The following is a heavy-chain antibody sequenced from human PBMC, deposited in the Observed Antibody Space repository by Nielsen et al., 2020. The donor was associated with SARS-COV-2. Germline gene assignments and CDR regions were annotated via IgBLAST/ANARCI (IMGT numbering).Heavy chain of an antibody. CDR3: AKDYWPMVRGVDY. CDR2: INPSGGST. D-gene: IGHD3-10*01. J-gene: IGHJ4*02. CDR1: GYTFTTYA. Sequence: ASVKVSCKASGYTFTTYAMHWVRQAPGQGLEWMGIINPSGGSTSYAQKFQGRVTMTRDTSTSTVYMELSSLRSEDTALYYCAKDYWPMVRGVDYWGQGTLVTVSS. V-gene: IGHV1-46*01.